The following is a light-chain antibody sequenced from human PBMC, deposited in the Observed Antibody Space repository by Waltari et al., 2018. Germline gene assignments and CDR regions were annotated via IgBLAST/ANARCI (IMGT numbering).Light chain of an antibody. J-gene: IGKJ2*01. V-gene: IGKV1-39*01. CDR2: TAS. CDR1: QSINNW. Sequence: DIQMTQSPSTLSASVGDRVTITCRASQSINNWLAWYQQKPGKAPQLLIYTASTLQSGVPSRFSGSGSGSDFTLTISSLQPEDFATYCCQQTYTTPYTFGQGTRLEIK. CDR3: QQTYTTPYT.